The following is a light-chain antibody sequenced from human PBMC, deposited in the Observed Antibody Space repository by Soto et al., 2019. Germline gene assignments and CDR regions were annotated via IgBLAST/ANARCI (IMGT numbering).Light chain of an antibody. Sequence: DIVMTQSPDSLAVSLGERATINCKSSQSVLYSSNNKNYLAWYQQKLGQPPKLLIYWASTRESGVPDRFSGSGSGTDFTLTISSLQAEDVAVYYCQQYYSTPQTFGQGTKLEIK. V-gene: IGKV4-1*01. CDR1: QSVLYSSNNKNY. J-gene: IGKJ2*01. CDR3: QQYYSTPQT. CDR2: WAS.